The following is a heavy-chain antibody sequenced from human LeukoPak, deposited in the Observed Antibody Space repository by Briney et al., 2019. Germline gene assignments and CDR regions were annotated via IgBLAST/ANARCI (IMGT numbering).Heavy chain of an antibody. D-gene: IGHD4-17*01. CDR2: IYYSGST. CDR3: ARGKPAKYGDYGTLYY. CDR1: GGSISSYY. J-gene: IGHJ4*02. V-gene: IGHV4-59*01. Sequence: PSETLSLTCTVAGGSISSYYWSWLRQPPGKGLEWVGYIYYSGSTNYNPSLKSRVTISVDTSKNQFSLKLSSVTAADTAVYYCARGKPAKYGDYGTLYYWGQGTLVTVSS.